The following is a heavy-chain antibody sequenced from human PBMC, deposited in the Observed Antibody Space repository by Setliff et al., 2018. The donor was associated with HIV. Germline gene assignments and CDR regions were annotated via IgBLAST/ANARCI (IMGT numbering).Heavy chain of an antibody. V-gene: IGHV1-8*02. D-gene: IGHD3-22*01. CDR2: MNPNSGNT. J-gene: IGHJ4*02. CDR3: ARAESRSSIY. CDR1: GYTFTNYD. Sequence: ASVKVSCKASGYTFTNYDINWVRQAPGQGLEWMGWMNPNSGNTDYAQKFRGRVTMTRDTSISTAYMELISLRSDDTAVYYCARAESRSSIYWGQGTLVTVSS.